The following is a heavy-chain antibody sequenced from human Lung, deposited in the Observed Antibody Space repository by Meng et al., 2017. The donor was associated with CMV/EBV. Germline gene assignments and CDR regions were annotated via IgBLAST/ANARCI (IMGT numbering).Heavy chain of an antibody. D-gene: IGHD5-18*01. V-gene: IGHV3-21*01. J-gene: IGHJ4*02. CDR2: ISSSSSYI. CDR3: ARPPSAAVDTAMVPPYFDY. Sequence: FSSYSRNWVRQAPGKGLEWVSSISSSSSYIYYADSVKGRFTISRDNARNSLYLQMNSLRAEDTAVYYCARPPSAAVDTAMVPPYFDYWGQGTLVTVSS. CDR1: FSSYS.